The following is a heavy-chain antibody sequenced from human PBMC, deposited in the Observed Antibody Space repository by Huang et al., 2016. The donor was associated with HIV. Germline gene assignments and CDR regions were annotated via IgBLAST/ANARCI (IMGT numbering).Heavy chain of an antibody. Sequence: QVQLQESGPGLVKPSETLSLNCTVSGCSISTGSDSWGWIRKTPGKGLEWIASIYYSGSTNYNPALKSRVTISVDTSQNQFSLKLSSVTAADTAIYYCARRLGNYFFDYWGQGTLVTVSS. V-gene: IGHV4-39*01. D-gene: IGHD7-27*01. CDR1: GCSISTGSDS. CDR2: IYYSGST. CDR3: ARRLGNYFFDY. J-gene: IGHJ4*02.